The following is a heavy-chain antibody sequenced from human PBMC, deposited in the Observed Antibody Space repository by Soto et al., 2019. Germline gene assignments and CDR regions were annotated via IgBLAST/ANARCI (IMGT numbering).Heavy chain of an antibody. CDR2: IYDSGST. Sequence: SETLSLTCTVSGGSISSSSYYWGWIRQPPGKGLEWIGSIYDSGSTYYNPSLKSRVTISVDTSKNQFSLKLSSVTAADTAVYYCARTKKLINFDYWGQGTLVTVSS. CDR3: ARTKKLINFDY. V-gene: IGHV4-39*01. CDR1: GGSISSSSYY. J-gene: IGHJ4*02.